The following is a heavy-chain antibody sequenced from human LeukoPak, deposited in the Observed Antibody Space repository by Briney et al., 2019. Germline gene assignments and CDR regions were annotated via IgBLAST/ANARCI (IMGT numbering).Heavy chain of an antibody. CDR3: ARTGYCSSTSCYVRFDY. J-gene: IGHJ4*02. CDR2: IIPIFGTA. D-gene: IGHD2-2*01. Sequence: SVKVSCKASGGTFSSYAISWVRQAPGQGLEWMGGIIPIFGTANYAQKFQGRATITADESTSTAYMELSSLRSEDTAVYYCARTGYCSSTSCYVRFDYWGQGTLVTVSS. CDR1: GGTFSSYA. V-gene: IGHV1-69*13.